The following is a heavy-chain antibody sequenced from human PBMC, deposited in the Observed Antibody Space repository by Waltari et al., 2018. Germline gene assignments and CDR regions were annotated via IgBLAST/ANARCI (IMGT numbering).Heavy chain of an antibody. J-gene: IGHJ4*02. CDR3: ARATYSSGRGDFDY. D-gene: IGHD6-19*01. CDR1: GFTFSSYG. V-gene: IGHV3-33*01. Sequence: VQLVESGGGLVKPGRSLRLSCAASGFTFSSYGMHWVRQAPGKGLEWVAVIWYDGSNKYYADSVKGRFTISRDNSKNTLYLQMNSLRAEDTAVYYCARATYSSGRGDFDYWGQGTLVTVSS. CDR2: IWYDGSNK.